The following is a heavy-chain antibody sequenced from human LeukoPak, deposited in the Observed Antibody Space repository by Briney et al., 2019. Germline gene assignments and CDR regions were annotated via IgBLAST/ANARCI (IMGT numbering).Heavy chain of an antibody. CDR2: IGYPGGSI. Sequence: PGGSLRLSCAASGFTLSNYAMSWVRQAPGKGLEWVSIIGYPGGSIYYAYSVQGRFTIARDNSKNTLSLQMNGLRPEDTAVYYCAKSWGYTRPYYNYMDVWGRGTAVTVSS. D-gene: IGHD3-16*02. J-gene: IGHJ6*03. CDR3: AKSWGYTRPYYNYMDV. V-gene: IGHV3-23*01. CDR1: GFTLSNYA.